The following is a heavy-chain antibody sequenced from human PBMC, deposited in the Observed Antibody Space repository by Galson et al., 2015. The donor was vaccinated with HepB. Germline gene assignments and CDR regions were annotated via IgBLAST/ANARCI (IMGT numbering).Heavy chain of an antibody. D-gene: IGHD2-2*01. Sequence: SLRLSCAASGFTFSSYGMHWVRQAPGKGLEWVAVISYDGSNKYYADSVKGRFTISRDNSKNTLYLQMNSLRAEDTAVYYCAKVADCSSTSCYDGYMDVWGKGTTVTVSS. CDR3: AKVADCSSTSCYDGYMDV. V-gene: IGHV3-30*18. CDR2: ISYDGSNK. J-gene: IGHJ6*03. CDR1: GFTFSSYG.